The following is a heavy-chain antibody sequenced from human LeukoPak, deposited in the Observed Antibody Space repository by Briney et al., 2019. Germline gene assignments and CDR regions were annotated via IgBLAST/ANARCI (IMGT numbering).Heavy chain of an antibody. V-gene: IGHV3-74*01. J-gene: IGHJ5*02. CDR1: GFTFSSYW. Sequence: GGSLRLSCAASGFTFSSYWMHWVRQAPGKGLVWVSRINSDGSTTSYADSVKGRFTISRDNSKNTLYLQMNSLRAEDTAVYYCAREGNHDYGDYATSFDPWGQGTLVTVSS. CDR2: INSDGSTT. D-gene: IGHD4-17*01. CDR3: AREGNHDYGDYATSFDP.